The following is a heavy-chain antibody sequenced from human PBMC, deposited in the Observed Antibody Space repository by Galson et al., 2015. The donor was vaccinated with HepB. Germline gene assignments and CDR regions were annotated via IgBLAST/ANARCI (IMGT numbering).Heavy chain of an antibody. Sequence: SLRLSCAASGFTFSSTWMNWVRQAPGKGLEWVGRIKSSDIGTTDYAAPVKGRFTISRDDSRSTLYLQMNNLKTEDTAVYYCTTTLSIASAGNWGQGTLVAVSS. CDR3: TTTLSIASAGN. J-gene: IGHJ4*02. D-gene: IGHD6-13*01. V-gene: IGHV3-15*07. CDR1: GFTFSSTW. CDR2: IKSSDIGTT.